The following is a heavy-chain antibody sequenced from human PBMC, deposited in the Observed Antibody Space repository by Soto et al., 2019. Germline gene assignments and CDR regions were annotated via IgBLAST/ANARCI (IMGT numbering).Heavy chain of an antibody. V-gene: IGHV1-18*04. D-gene: IGHD2-2*01. Sequence: ASVKVSCKASGYTFTSYGISWVRQAPGQGLEWMGWISAYNGNTNYAQKLQGRVTMTTDTSTSTAYMELRSLRSDDTAVYYCARGPIRGVVPAATWYFDLWGRGTLVTVS. J-gene: IGHJ2*01. CDR3: ARGPIRGVVPAATWYFDL. CDR2: ISAYNGNT. CDR1: GYTFTSYG.